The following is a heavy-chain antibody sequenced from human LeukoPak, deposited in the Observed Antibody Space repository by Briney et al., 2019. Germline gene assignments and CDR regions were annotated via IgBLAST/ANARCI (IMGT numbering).Heavy chain of an antibody. D-gene: IGHD6-19*01. CDR1: GFTFSSYS. V-gene: IGHV3-21*01. Sequence: KPGGSLRLSCAASGFTFSSYSMNWVRQAPGKGLEWVSSISGSSSYIYYADSVKGRFTISRDNAKNSLYLQMNSLRAEDTAVYYCAREISDWRPEDDYWGQGTLVTVSS. J-gene: IGHJ4*02. CDR3: AREISDWRPEDDY. CDR2: ISGSSSYI.